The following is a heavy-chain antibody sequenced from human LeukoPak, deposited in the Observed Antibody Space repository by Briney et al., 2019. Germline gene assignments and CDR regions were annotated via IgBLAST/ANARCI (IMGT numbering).Heavy chain of an antibody. Sequence: ASVKVSCKASGYTFTGYYMHWVRQAPGQGLEWMGWINPNSGGTNYAQKFQGRVTMTRDTSISTAYMELSRLRSDDTAVYYCARGIIVVVPAAIERGYDFWSGYPYWGQGTLVTVSS. CDR2: INPNSGGT. D-gene: IGHD2-2*02. CDR1: GYTFTGYY. J-gene: IGHJ4*02. CDR3: ARGIIVVVPAAIERGYDFWSGYPY. V-gene: IGHV1-2*02.